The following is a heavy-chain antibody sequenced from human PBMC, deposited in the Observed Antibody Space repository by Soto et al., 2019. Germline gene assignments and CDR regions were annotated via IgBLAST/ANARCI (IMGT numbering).Heavy chain of an antibody. D-gene: IGHD1-1*01. CDR3: ARVELEPDYFDY. V-gene: IGHV1-3*01. CDR1: GYTFINYA. Sequence: ASVKVSCKASGYTFINYAIHWVRQAPGQRLEWMGWINADNGDTKYSQKFQDRVTITRDTSTSAAYMELSSLRSDDTAVYYCARVELEPDYFDYWGQGTLVTVSS. CDR2: INADNGDT. J-gene: IGHJ4*02.